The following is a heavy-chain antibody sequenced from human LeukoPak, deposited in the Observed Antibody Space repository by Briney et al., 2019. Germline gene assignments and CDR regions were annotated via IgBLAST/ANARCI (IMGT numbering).Heavy chain of an antibody. CDR2: IGTAGEI. CDR1: GFTFRSYD. Sequence: GGSLRLSCAASGFTFRSYDMHWVRQATGKGLEWVSGIGTAGEIYYPGSVKGRFTISRENAKNSLYLQMNSLRAGDTAVYYCARAAYSSTWYSRYFDLWGRGALVTVSS. D-gene: IGHD6-13*01. CDR3: ARAAYSSTWYSRYFDL. J-gene: IGHJ2*01. V-gene: IGHV3-13*01.